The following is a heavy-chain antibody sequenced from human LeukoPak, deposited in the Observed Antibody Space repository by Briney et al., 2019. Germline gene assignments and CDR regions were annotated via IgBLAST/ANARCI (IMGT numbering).Heavy chain of an antibody. CDR3: ARSTGVLNYYERREGAFDI. Sequence: SETLSLTCTVSGVSISSYFWSWIRQPPGKGLEWIGYFYYSGNTNDNPSLKSRVTMSVDTSRNQFSLKLSSVTAADTAVYYCARSTGVLNYYERREGAFDIWGQGTMVTVSS. V-gene: IGHV4-59*01. CDR2: FYYSGNT. J-gene: IGHJ3*02. CDR1: GVSISSYF. D-gene: IGHD3-22*01.